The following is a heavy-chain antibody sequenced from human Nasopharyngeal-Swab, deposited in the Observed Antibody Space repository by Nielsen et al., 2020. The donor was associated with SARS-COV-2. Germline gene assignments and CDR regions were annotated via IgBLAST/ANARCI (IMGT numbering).Heavy chain of an antibody. CDR1: GYTLTELS. CDR2: FDPEDGET. D-gene: IGHD1-26*01. Sequence: ASVKVSCKVSGYTLTELSMRWVRQAPGKGLEWMGGFDPEDGETIYAQKFQGRVTMTEDTSTDTAYMELSSLRSEDTAVYYCATVRTGSYGGDAFDIWGQGTMVTVSS. V-gene: IGHV1-24*01. J-gene: IGHJ3*02. CDR3: ATVRTGSYGGDAFDI.